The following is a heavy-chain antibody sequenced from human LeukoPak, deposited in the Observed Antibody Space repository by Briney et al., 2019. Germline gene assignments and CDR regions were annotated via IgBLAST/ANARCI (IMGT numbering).Heavy chain of an antibody. CDR2: INSDGSST. D-gene: IGHD3-22*01. CDR3: ARGAPYYYDTGIDY. V-gene: IGHV3-74*01. J-gene: IGHJ4*02. CDR1: GFTFSSYA. Sequence: GGSLRLSCAASGFTFSSYAMSWVRQAPGKGLIWVSRINSDGSSTSYADSVKGRFTISRDNAKNTLYLQMNSLRAEDTAVYYCARGAPYYYDTGIDYWGQGTLVTVSS.